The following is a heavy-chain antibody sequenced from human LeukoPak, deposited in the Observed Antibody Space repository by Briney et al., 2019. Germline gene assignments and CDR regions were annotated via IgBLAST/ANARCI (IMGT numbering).Heavy chain of an antibody. CDR3: ASGVPAPQLDY. V-gene: IGHV5-10-1*01. D-gene: IGHD2-2*01. Sequence: GESLKISCEGSGYSFTSYWISWVRQMPGKGLEWMGRIDPSDSYTNYSPSFQGHVTISADKSISTAYLQWSSLKASDTAMYYCASGVPAPQLDYWGQGTLVTVSS. J-gene: IGHJ4*02. CDR2: IDPSDSYT. CDR1: GYSFTSYW.